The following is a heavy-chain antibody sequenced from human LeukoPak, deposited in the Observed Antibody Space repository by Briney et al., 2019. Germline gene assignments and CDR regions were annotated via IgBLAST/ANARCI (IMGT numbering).Heavy chain of an antibody. Sequence: KPSETLSLTCTVSGGSISSSSSYWGWIRQPPGKGLEWIGSVYYSGSNYYNPSLKSRITLSVDTSKNQFSLSLISVTAADTAVYFCARQATFGYAYAYYFDLWGQGTLVTVSS. J-gene: IGHJ4*02. D-gene: IGHD3-16*01. CDR1: GGSISSSSSY. V-gene: IGHV4-39*01. CDR2: VYYSGSN. CDR3: ARQATFGYAYAYYFDL.